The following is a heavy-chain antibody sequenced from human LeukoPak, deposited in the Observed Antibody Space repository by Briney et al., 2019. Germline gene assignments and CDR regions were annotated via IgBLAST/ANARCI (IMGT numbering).Heavy chain of an antibody. CDR1: GFTFSSYA. J-gene: IGHJ6*02. D-gene: IGHD2-8*02. CDR2: ISYDGSNK. Sequence: GGSLRLSCAASGFTFSSYATHWVRQAPGKGLEWVAVISYDGSNKYYADSVKGRFTISRDNSKNTLYLQMNSLRAEDTAVYYCARVEYWGSKIYYYGMDVWGQGTTVTVSS. CDR3: ARVEYWGSKIYYYGMDV. V-gene: IGHV3-30-3*01.